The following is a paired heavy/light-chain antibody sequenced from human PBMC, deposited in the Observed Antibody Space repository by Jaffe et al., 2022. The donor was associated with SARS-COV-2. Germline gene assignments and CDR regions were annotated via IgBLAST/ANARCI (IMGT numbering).Light chain of an antibody. V-gene: IGKV1-6*01. CDR1: QGIRND. Sequence: AIQMTQSPSSLSASVGDRVTITCRASQGIRNDLGWYQQKPGKAPKLLIYAASSLQSGVPSRFSGSGSGTDFTLTISSLQPEDFATYYCLQDYNYPPAFGQGTKLEIK. CDR3: LQDYNYPPA. J-gene: IGKJ2*01. CDR2: AAS.
Heavy chain of an antibody. CDR3: ARGVPTGGMDV. CDR2: ISSSGSTI. J-gene: IGHJ6*02. Sequence: QVQLVESGGGLVKPGGSLRLSCAASGFTFSDYYMSWIRQAPGKGLEWVSYISSSGSTIYYADSVKGRFTISRDNAKNSLYLQMNSLRAEDTAVYYCARGVPTGGMDVWGQGTTVTVSS. CDR1: GFTFSDYY. D-gene: IGHD3-9*01. V-gene: IGHV3-11*01.